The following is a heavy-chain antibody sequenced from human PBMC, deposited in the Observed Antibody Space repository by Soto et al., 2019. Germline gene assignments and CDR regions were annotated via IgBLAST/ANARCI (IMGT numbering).Heavy chain of an antibody. D-gene: IGHD4-17*01. CDR1: GGSFSGYY. J-gene: IGHJ6*02. Sequence: SETLSLTCAVYGGSFSGYYWSWIRQPPGKGLEWIGEINHSGSTNYNPSLKSRVTLSVDTSKNQFSLKLSSVTAADTAVYYCARRGTTSGSHYYGMDVWGQGTTVTVSS. CDR3: ARRGTTSGSHYYGMDV. V-gene: IGHV4-34*01. CDR2: INHSGST.